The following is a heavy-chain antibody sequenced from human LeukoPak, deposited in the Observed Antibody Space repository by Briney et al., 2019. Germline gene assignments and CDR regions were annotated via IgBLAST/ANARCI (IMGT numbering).Heavy chain of an antibody. Sequence: PGGSLRLSCAASGFSFSSYGINWVRQAPGKGLEWVSGISGSGDITYYADSVKGRFIISRDNSRNTLYLQMNSLRAEDTAVYYCARRSKSSAIWYYFDYWGQGTLVTVSS. J-gene: IGHJ4*02. V-gene: IGHV3-23*01. D-gene: IGHD6-25*01. CDR3: ARRSKSSAIWYYFDY. CDR1: GFSFSSYG. CDR2: ISGSGDIT.